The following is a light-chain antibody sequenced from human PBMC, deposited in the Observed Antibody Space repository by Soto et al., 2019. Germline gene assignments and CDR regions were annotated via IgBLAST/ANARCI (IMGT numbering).Light chain of an antibody. V-gene: IGLV8-61*01. J-gene: IGLJ3*02. CDR2: STN. CDR3: VLYMGSGIWV. Sequence: QTVVTQEPSFSVSPGRTVTLTCGLSSGSVSTIYYPSWYQQTPGQAPRTLIYSTNTRSSGVPDRFSGSILGNKAALTITGAQADDESDYYCVLYMGSGIWVFGGGTKLTVL. CDR1: SGSVSTIYY.